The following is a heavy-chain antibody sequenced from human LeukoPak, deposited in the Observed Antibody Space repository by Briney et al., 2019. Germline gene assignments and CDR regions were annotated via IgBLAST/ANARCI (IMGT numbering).Heavy chain of an antibody. Sequence: GGSLRLSCAASGFTFSSYWMSWVRQAPGKGLEWVANIKQDGSEKYYVDSVKGRFTISRDNAKNSLYLQMNSLRAEDTAVYYCARELRYCSSTSCRPPKTGRFDPWGQGTLVTVSS. CDR3: ARELRYCSSTSCRPPKTGRFDP. CDR2: IKQDGSEK. CDR1: GFTFSSYW. J-gene: IGHJ5*02. V-gene: IGHV3-7*01. D-gene: IGHD2-2*01.